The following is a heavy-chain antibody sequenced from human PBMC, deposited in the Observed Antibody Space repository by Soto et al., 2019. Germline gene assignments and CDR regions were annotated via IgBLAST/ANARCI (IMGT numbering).Heavy chain of an antibody. V-gene: IGHV1-8*01. CDR2: MNPYTGNT. CDR3: ARVNRPDTSGYYLYNWFDP. D-gene: IGHD3-22*01. J-gene: IGHJ5*02. CDR1: GYTFTTYD. Sequence: ASVKVSCKASGYTFTTYDIHWVRQAPGQGLEWLGWMNPYTGNTSYAQKFQGRVTMTRDTSTSTVYMELSSLRSEDTAVYYCARVNRPDTSGYYLYNWFDPWGQGTLVTVSS.